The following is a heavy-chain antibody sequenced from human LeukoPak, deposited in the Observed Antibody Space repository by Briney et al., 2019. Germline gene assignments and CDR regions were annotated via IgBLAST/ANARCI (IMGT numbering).Heavy chain of an antibody. Sequence: SETLSLTCGVYGDSFSGFYWTWDRQAPGKGLEWIGEISYSGTPRYNPSLNSRITITLDTSKKQISLNLSPVTAADTAVYYCVRGNVKHYHSVADEYYYYMDVWGKGTAVIVTS. J-gene: IGHJ6*03. D-gene: IGHD2/OR15-2a*01. V-gene: IGHV4-34*01. CDR1: GDSFSGFY. CDR2: ISYSGTP. CDR3: VRGNVKHYHSVADEYYYYMDV.